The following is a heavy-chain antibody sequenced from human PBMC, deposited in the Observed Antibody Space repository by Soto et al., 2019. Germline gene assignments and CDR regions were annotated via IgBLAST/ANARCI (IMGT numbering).Heavy chain of an antibody. CDR2: IYYSGRT. CDR3: ARHSSGSSSSWSRV. Sequence: SETLSLTCTVSGGSISSSTYYWGWIRQPPGKGLEWIASIYYSGRTHYNPSLESRVTISVDTSKNQFSLRLSSVTAADTAVYYCARHSSGSSSSWSRVWGKGTMVTVSS. D-gene: IGHD6-13*01. J-gene: IGHJ6*03. CDR1: GGSISSSTYY. V-gene: IGHV4-39*01.